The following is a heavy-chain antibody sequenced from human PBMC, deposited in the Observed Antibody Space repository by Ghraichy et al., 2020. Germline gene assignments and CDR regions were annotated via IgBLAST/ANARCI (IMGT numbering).Heavy chain of an antibody. J-gene: IGHJ4*02. CDR3: AKDVVGLRYFDWSLDY. V-gene: IGHV3-23*01. CDR2: ISGSGGST. CDR1: GFTFSSYA. D-gene: IGHD3-9*01. Sequence: GGSLRLSCAASGFTFSSYAMSWVRQAPGKGLEWVSAISGSGGSTYYADSVKGRFTISRDNSKNTLYLQMNSLRAEDTAVYYCAKDVVGLRYFDWSLDYWGQGTLVTVSS.